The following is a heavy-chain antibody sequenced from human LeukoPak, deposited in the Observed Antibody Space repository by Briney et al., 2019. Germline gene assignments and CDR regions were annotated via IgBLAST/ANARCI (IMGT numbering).Heavy chain of an antibody. J-gene: IGHJ4*01. Sequence: PGGSLRLSCAASGFTFSSYWMSWVRQAPGKGLEWVANIKQDGSEKYYVDSVKGRFTISRDNAKNSLYLQMNSLRAEDTAVYYCARDVIAVAGPNPNFDYWGQEPWSPSPQ. V-gene: IGHV3-7*01. D-gene: IGHD6-19*01. CDR3: ARDVIAVAGPNPNFDY. CDR1: GFTFSSYW. CDR2: IKQDGSEK.